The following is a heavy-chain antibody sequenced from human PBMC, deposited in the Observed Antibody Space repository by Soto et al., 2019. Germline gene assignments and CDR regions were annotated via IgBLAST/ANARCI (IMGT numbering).Heavy chain of an antibody. V-gene: IGHV1-18*01. Sequence: QVQLLQSGAEVMKPGASLKVSCQDSGYTFSSYGMTWVRQAPGQGLECMGWVSGYNGKTYDAEEFRDRLNMTTATSTRTAYMQVSSLTSDDTALYYVARGESSFPVVRARISSEYWGQGTLVTVSS. CDR2: VSGYNGKT. J-gene: IGHJ4*02. D-gene: IGHD3-10*01. CDR3: ARGESSFPVVRARISSEY. CDR1: GYTFSSYG.